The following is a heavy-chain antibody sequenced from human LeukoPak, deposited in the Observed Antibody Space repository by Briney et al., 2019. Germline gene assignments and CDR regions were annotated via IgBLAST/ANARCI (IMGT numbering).Heavy chain of an antibody. CDR3: ARGGYCSGGSCYHFDY. D-gene: IGHD2-15*01. Sequence: SETLSLTCAVSGGSISSSNWWSWVRPPPGKGLEWIGEIYHSGSTNYNPSLKSRVTISVDKSKNQFSLKLSSVTAADTAVYYCARGGYCSGGSCYHFDYWGQGTLVTVSS. V-gene: IGHV4-4*02. J-gene: IGHJ4*02. CDR2: IYHSGST. CDR1: GGSISSSNW.